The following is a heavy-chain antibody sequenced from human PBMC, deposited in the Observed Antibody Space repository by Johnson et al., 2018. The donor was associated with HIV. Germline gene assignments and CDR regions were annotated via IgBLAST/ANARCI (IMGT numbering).Heavy chain of an antibody. J-gene: IGHJ3*02. Sequence: QVQLVESGGGLVKPGGSLRLSCAASGFTFSDYYMSWVRQAPGKGLEWVAVISYDGSNKYYPGSVKGRFTISRENAKNSLYLQMNSLRAGDTAVYYCARDGGFVGAFDIWGQGTMVIVSS. CDR1: GFTFSDYY. V-gene: IGHV3-30*03. CDR2: ISYDGSNK. D-gene: IGHD3-16*01. CDR3: ARDGGFVGAFDI.